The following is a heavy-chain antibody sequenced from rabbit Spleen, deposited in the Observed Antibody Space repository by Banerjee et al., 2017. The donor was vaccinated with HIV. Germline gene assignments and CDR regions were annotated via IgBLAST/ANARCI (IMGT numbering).Heavy chain of an antibody. CDR2: TAAGSSGST. J-gene: IGHJ4*01. V-gene: IGHV1S45*01. D-gene: IGHD4-1*01. CDR3: VREVAGKFSL. Sequence: QQQLEESGGDLVKPGGTLTLTCTASGFSFSRTYWICWVRQAPGKGLEWIACTAAGSSGSTAYANWAKGRFTISKTSSTTVTLQMTSLTDADTATYFCVREVAGKFSLWGPGTLVTVS. CDR1: GFSFSRTYW.